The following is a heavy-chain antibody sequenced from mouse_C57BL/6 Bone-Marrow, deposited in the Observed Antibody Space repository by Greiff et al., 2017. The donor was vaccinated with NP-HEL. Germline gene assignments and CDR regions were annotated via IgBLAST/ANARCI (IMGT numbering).Heavy chain of an antibody. Sequence: VQLQQSGAELVMPGASVKLSCKASGYTFTSYWMHWVKQRPGQGLEWIGEIDPSDSYTNYNQKFKGKSTLTVDKSSSTAYMQLSSLTSEDSAVYYCARERTGKGYAMDYWGQGTSVTVSS. CDR1: GYTFTSYW. CDR2: IDPSDSYT. D-gene: IGHD4-1*01. V-gene: IGHV1-69*01. CDR3: ARERTGKGYAMDY. J-gene: IGHJ4*01.